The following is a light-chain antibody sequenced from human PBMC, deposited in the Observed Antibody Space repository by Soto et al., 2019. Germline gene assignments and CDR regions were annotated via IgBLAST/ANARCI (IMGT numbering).Light chain of an antibody. Sequence: QSVLTQPPSVSAPPGQKVTISCSGSSSNIGNNYVSWYQQLPGTDPKLLIYDNNKRPSGIPDRFSGSKSGTSATLGITGLQTGDEADYYCATWDTSLSAVVFGGGTKLTVL. J-gene: IGLJ2*01. CDR2: DNN. CDR3: ATWDTSLSAVV. CDR1: SSNIGNNY. V-gene: IGLV1-51*01.